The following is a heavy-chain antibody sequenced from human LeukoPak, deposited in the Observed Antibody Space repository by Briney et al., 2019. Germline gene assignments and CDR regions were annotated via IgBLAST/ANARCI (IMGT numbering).Heavy chain of an antibody. CDR3: ATESYSGSYLYAFDI. CDR1: GGTFSSYV. D-gene: IGHD1-26*01. Sequence: GASVKVSCTASGGTFSSYVINWVRQAPGQGLEWMGGIIPIFDTANLAQKFQGRVTITADELTTTVYMELSSLRSEDTAVYYCATESYSGSYLYAFDIWGQGTMVTVSS. V-gene: IGHV1-69*13. CDR2: IIPIFDTA. J-gene: IGHJ3*02.